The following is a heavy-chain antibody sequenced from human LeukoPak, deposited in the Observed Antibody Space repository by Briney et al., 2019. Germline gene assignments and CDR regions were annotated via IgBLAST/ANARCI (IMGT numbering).Heavy chain of an antibody. CDR2: ISYDGSNE. J-gene: IGHJ4*02. CDR3: AKEFDRGLPDY. Sequence: GGSLRLSCAASGFTFSTYGMHWVRQAPGKGLEWVAVISYDGSNEYYADSVKGRFTISRDNSKNTLYLQMSSLRAEDTAVYYCAKEFDRGLPDYWGQGTLVTVPS. D-gene: IGHD2-21*01. V-gene: IGHV3-30*18. CDR1: GFTFSTYG.